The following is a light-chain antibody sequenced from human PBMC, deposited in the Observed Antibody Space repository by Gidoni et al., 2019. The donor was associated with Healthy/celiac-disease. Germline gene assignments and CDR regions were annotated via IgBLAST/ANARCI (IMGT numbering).Light chain of an antibody. CDR1: QSISSY. J-gene: IGKJ3*01. Sequence: DIQMHQSPSSLSASVGDRVTITCRASQSISSYLHWYQQKPGKAPKLLIYAAPSLQSGVHSRLSGSGSGTDFTLTISSLQPEDFATYYCQQSYSTPPITFGPGTKVDIK. CDR2: AAP. CDR3: QQSYSTPPIT. V-gene: IGKV1-39*01.